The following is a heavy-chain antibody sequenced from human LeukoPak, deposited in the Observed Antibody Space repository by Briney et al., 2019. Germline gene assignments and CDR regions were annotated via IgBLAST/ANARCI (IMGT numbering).Heavy chain of an antibody. Sequence: GGSLRLSCAASGFTFSSYEMNWVRQAPGKGLEWVSYISSSGSTIYYADSVKGRFTISRDNPKNSLYLQVNSLRAADTAVYYCAIDAGGRGYGGGFDYWGQGTLVTVSS. V-gene: IGHV3-48*03. CDR2: ISSSGSTI. CDR1: GFTFSSYE. J-gene: IGHJ4*02. D-gene: IGHD5-12*01. CDR3: AIDAGGRGYGGGFDY.